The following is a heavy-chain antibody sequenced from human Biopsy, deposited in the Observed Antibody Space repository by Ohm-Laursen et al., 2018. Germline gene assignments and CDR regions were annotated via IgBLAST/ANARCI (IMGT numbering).Heavy chain of an antibody. CDR3: ARDRGYYSDRTVPGYFDL. J-gene: IGHJ2*01. Sequence: PSETLSLTCTVSAASVSGGTFYLSWVRPPPGKGLEWIGYMYNRGSTNYSPSLKSRVTILLDTSKNQFSLKLSSVTVADTAVYYCARDRGYYSDRTVPGYFDLWGRGTLVTVSS. CDR2: MYNRGST. V-gene: IGHV4-61*01. D-gene: IGHD3-22*01. CDR1: AASVSGGTFY.